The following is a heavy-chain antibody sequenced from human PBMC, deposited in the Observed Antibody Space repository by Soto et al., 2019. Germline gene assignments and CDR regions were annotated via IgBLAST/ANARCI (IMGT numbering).Heavy chain of an antibody. CDR2: IWYDGSNK. CDR3: AREGNYYDRSGYPDY. Sequence: QVQLVESGGGVVQPGRSLRLSCAASGFTFSSYGMHWVRQAPGKGLEWVAVIWYDGSNKYYADSVKGRFTISRDNSKNTLYLQMNSLRAEDTAVYYCAREGNYYDRSGYPDYWGQGTLVTFSS. V-gene: IGHV3-33*01. CDR1: GFTFSSYG. J-gene: IGHJ4*02. D-gene: IGHD3-22*01.